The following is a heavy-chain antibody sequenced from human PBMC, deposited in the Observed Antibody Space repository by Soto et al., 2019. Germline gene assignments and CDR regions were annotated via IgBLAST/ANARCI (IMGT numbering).Heavy chain of an antibody. CDR1: GGSFSCYY. Sequence: NPSETLSLTCAVYGGSFSCYYWSWIRQPPGKGLEWIGEINHSGSTNYNPSLKSRVTISVDTSKNQFSLKLSSVTAADTAVYYCAXIAANTLWGYYYYGMDVWGQGTTVTVSS. J-gene: IGHJ6*02. CDR3: AXIAANTLWGYYYYGMDV. D-gene: IGHD6-25*01. V-gene: IGHV4-34*01. CDR2: INHSGST.